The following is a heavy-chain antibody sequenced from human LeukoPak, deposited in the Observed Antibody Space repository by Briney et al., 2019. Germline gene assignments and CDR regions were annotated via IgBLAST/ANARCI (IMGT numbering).Heavy chain of an antibody. D-gene: IGHD6-19*01. CDR3: ARTMYSSXXXWFDP. CDR1: GGSISNYY. CDR2: IYFSGST. J-gene: IGHJ5*02. V-gene: IGHV4-59*08. Sequence: SETLSLTCTVSGGSISNYYWSWIRQPPGQGLEWIGYIYFSGSTNYNPSLKSRVTISLATSKNQFSLKLNSVTAADTAVYYCARTMYSSXXXWFDPWGQGTLVTVSS.